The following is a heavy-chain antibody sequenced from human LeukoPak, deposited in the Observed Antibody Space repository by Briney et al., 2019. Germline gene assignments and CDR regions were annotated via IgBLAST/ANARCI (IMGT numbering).Heavy chain of an antibody. CDR2: IWYDGSNK. CDR1: GFTFSSYG. J-gene: IGHJ6*02. V-gene: IGHV3-33*01. D-gene: IGHD3-22*01. CDR3: ASYDYYDSSGYYGNYYGMDV. Sequence: PGGSLRLSCAASGFTFSSYGMHWVRQAPGKGLEWVAVIWYDGSNKYYADSVKGRFTISRDNSKNTLYLQMNSLRAEDTAVYYCASYDYYDSSGYYGNYYGMDVWGQGTTVTVSS.